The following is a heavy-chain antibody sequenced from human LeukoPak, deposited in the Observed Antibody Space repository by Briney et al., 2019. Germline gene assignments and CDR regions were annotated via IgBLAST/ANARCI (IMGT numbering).Heavy chain of an antibody. D-gene: IGHD3-22*01. Sequence: GGSLRLSCAASGFTFSSYSMNWVRQAPGKGLEWVSSISSSSSYIYYADSVKGRFTISRDNAKNSLYLQMNSLRAEDTAVYYCASLRYYYDSSGHLGVDYWGQGTLVTVSS. J-gene: IGHJ4*02. V-gene: IGHV3-21*01. CDR3: ASLRYYYDSSGHLGVDY. CDR2: ISSSSSYI. CDR1: GFTFSSYS.